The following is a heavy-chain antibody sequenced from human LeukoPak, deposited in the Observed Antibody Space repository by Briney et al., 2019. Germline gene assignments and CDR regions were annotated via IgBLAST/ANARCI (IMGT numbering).Heavy chain of an antibody. CDR2: ISSSSSTI. D-gene: IGHD6-13*01. Sequence: GGSLRLSCAASGFTFSSYSMNWVRQAPGKGLEWVSYISSSSSTIYYADSVKGRFTISRDNAKNSLYLQMNSLRAEDTAVYYCARVPRYSSSWADNWFDPWGQGTLVTVSS. CDR1: GFTFSSYS. V-gene: IGHV3-48*04. J-gene: IGHJ5*02. CDR3: ARVPRYSSSWADNWFDP.